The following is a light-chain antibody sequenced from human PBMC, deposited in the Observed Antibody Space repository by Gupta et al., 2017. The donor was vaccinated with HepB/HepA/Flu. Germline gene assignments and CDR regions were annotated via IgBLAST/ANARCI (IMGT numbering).Light chain of an antibody. CDR2: ATS. Sequence: ETVLTQSPGTLSLSPGERATLSCRASQSVNSDYLVWYQHKRGQAPRLLIYATSTRAPGIPDRFSGSGSGTDFVLTISRREPEDFAIYYCQQDDNSFEYTFGQGTKLEIK. J-gene: IGKJ2*01. CDR3: QQDDNSFEYT. V-gene: IGKV3-20*01. CDR1: QSVNSDY.